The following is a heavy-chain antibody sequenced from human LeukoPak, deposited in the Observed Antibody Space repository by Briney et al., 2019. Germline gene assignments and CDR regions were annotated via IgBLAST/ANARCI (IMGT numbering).Heavy chain of an antibody. D-gene: IGHD6-13*01. CDR3: ARYAGAAGIDY. J-gene: IGHJ4*02. V-gene: IGHV1-69*13. Sequence: SVKVSCKASGGTFSKYTISWVRQRPGQGLEWMGGITPLFGTANYAQKFQGRVTITADESASTAYMELSSLRSEDTAVYYCARYAGAAGIDYWGQGTLVTVSS. CDR2: ITPLFGTA. CDR1: GGTFSKYT.